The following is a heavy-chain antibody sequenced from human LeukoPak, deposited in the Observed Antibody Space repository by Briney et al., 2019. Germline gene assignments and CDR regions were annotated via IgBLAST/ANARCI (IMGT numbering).Heavy chain of an antibody. D-gene: IGHD5-18*01. CDR2: IYYSGST. V-gene: IGHV4-30-4*01. CDR1: GGSISSGDYY. CDR3: ARDTAMVGFDY. J-gene: IGHJ4*02. Sequence: PSQTLSLTCTVSGGSISSGDYYWSWIRQPPGKGLDRIGYIYYSGSTYYNPSLKSRVTISVDTSKSQFSLKLSSVTAAGTAVYYCARDTAMVGFDYWGQGTLVTVSS.